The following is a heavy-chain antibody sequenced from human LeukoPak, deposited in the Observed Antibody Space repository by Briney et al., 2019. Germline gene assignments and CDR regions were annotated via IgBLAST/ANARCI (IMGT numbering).Heavy chain of an antibody. CDR1: GFTFSSYE. D-gene: IGHD3-22*01. CDR2: ISSSGSTI. V-gene: IGHV3-48*03. Sequence: GGSLRLSCAASGFTFSSYEMNWVRQAPGKGLEWVSYISSSGSTIYYADSVKGRFTISRDNAKNSLYLQMNSLRAEDTAVYYCARGGDSSGYSIYFDYRGQGTLVTVSS. CDR3: ARGGDSSGYSIYFDY. J-gene: IGHJ4*02.